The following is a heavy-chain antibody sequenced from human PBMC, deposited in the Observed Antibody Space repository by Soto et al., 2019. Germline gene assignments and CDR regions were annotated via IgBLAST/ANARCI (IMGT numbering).Heavy chain of an antibody. J-gene: IGHJ4*01. CDR3: ARYSAASGTYYFDY. D-gene: IGHD6-13*01. Sequence: PSETLSLTCAVYGGSFSGYYWTWIRQPPGTGLEWIGEINHFRGTNYSPSLRGRVTLSLDTSKNQLSLILYSVTAADTGVYYCARYSAASGTYYFDYWGPGTLVTVSS. V-gene: IGHV4-34*01. CDR2: INHFRGT. CDR1: GGSFSGYY.